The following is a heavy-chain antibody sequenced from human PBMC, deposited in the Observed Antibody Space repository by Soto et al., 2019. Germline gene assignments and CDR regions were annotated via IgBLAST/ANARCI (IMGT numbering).Heavy chain of an antibody. CDR3: ARGLKFTTPLVRGVNPYYYYYVDV. Sequence: QVQLVQSGAEVKKPGASVKVSCKASGYTFSSYDINWVRQATGQGLEWMGWMNPNSGDTNYPQKFQGRVTMTRNTSIATAYMELSSLRSEDTAVYYCARGLKFTTPLVRGVNPYYYYYVDVWGEGTTVTVSS. D-gene: IGHD3-10*01. J-gene: IGHJ6*03. CDR2: MNPNSGDT. CDR1: GYTFSSYD. V-gene: IGHV1-8*01.